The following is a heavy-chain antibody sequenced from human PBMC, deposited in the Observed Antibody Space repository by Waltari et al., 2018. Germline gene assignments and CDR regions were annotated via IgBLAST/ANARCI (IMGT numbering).Heavy chain of an antibody. CDR2: IYWNDDK. CDR3: AHRRDIVGATKGFYFDY. V-gene: IGHV2-5*01. D-gene: IGHD1-26*01. Sequence: QITLKESGPTLVKPTQTLTLTCTFSGFSLSTSGVGVGWIRQPPGKALEWLALIYWNDDKRYSPSLKSRLTITKDTSKNQVVLTMTNMDPVDTATYYCAHRRDIVGATKGFYFDYWGQGTTVTVSS. CDR1: GFSLSTSGVG. J-gene: IGHJ4*03.